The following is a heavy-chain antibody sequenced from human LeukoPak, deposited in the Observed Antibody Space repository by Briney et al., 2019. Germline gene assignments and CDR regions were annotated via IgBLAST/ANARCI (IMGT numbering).Heavy chain of an antibody. CDR1: GGSISSYY. J-gene: IGHJ4*02. D-gene: IGHD2-2*01. Sequence: SEALSLTCTVSGGSISSYYWSWIRQPAGKGLEWIGRIYTSGSTNYNPSLKSRVTMSVDTSKNQFSLKLSSVTAADTAVYYCAREVVVVPAAVGPFDYWGQGTLVTVSS. CDR3: AREVVVVPAAVGPFDY. V-gene: IGHV4-4*07. CDR2: IYTSGST.